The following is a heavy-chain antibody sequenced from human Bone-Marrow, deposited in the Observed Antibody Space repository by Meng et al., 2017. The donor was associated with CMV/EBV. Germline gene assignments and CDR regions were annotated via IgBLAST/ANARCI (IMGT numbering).Heavy chain of an antibody. V-gene: IGHV3-30*04. CDR1: GFTFSSYA. CDR3: AREDRRVYFDY. Sequence: GGSLRLSCAASGFTFSSYAMHWVRQAPGKGLEWVAVISYDGSNKYYAYSVKGRFTISRDNSKNTLYLQMNSLRAEDTAVYYCAREDRRVYFDYWGQGTLVTFAS. CDR2: ISYDGSNK. J-gene: IGHJ4*02.